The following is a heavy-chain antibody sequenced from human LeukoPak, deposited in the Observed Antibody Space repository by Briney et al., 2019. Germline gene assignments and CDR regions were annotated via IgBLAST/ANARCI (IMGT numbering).Heavy chain of an antibody. CDR1: GFTFSSYG. V-gene: IGHV3-23*01. Sequence: GGSLRLSCAASGFTFSSYGMSWVRQAPGKGLEWVSAISGSGGSTYYADSVKGRFTISRDNSKNTLYLQMNSLRAEDTAVYYCARDYGDEGFDPWGQGTLVTVSS. J-gene: IGHJ5*02. CDR2: ISGSGGST. D-gene: IGHD4-17*01. CDR3: ARDYGDEGFDP.